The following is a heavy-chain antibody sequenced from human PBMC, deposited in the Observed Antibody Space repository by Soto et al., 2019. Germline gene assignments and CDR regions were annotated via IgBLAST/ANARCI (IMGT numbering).Heavy chain of an antibody. CDR2: IIPIFGTA. CDR3: ARESAVLRYFDWLLTFDP. Sequence: GASVKVSCKASGGTFSSYAISWVRQAPGQGLEWMRGIIPIFGTANYAQKFQGRVTITADESTSTAYMELSSLSSEDTAVFYCARESAVLRYFDWLLTFDPWGQGTLVTVSS. V-gene: IGHV1-69*13. CDR1: GGTFSSYA. D-gene: IGHD3-9*01. J-gene: IGHJ5*02.